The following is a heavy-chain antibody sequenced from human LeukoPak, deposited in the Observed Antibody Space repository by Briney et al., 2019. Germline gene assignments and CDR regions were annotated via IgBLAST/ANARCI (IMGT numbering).Heavy chain of an antibody. CDR1: GYTFTSYD. J-gene: IGHJ5*02. Sequence: GASVKVSCKASGYTFTSYDINWVRQATGQGLEWMGWMNPNSGNTGYAQKFQGRVTMTRNTSISTAYMELSSLRSEDTAVYYCARGDYCSGGSCYSGDWFDPWGQGTLVTVSS. CDR2: MNPNSGNT. V-gene: IGHV1-8*01. CDR3: ARGDYCSGGSCYSGDWFDP. D-gene: IGHD2-15*01.